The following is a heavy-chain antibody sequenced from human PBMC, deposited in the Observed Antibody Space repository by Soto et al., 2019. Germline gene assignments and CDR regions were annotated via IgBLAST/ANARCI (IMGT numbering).Heavy chain of an antibody. D-gene: IGHD2-15*01. CDR1: GFSLSTSGVG. J-gene: IGHJ4*02. CDR3: ARLPEDLYYFDN. CDR2: IYWDDDK. Sequence: QITLKESGPTLVKPTQTLTLTCTFSGFSLSTSGVGVGWIRQPPGKALEWLALIYWDDDKRYSPSLKSRLTITKDTSKNQVVLTMTNMDPVDTATYYCARLPEDLYYFDNWGQGTLVTVSS. V-gene: IGHV2-5*02.